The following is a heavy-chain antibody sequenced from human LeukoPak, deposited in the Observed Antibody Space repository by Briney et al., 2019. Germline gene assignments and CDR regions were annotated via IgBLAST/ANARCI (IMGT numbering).Heavy chain of an antibody. CDR1: GYTFTSYA. CDR3: ARDLGDYYDSSGPWGY. D-gene: IGHD3-22*01. J-gene: IGHJ4*02. Sequence: ASVKVSCKASGYTFTSYAMNWVRQAPGQGLEWMGWINTNTGNPTYAQGFTGRFVFSLDTSVSTAYLQISSLKAEDTAMYYCARDLGDYYDSSGPWGYWGQGTLVTVSS. V-gene: IGHV7-4-1*02. CDR2: INTNTGNP.